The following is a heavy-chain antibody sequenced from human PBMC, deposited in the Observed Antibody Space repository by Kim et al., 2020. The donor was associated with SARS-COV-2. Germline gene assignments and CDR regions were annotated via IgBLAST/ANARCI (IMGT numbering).Heavy chain of an antibody. CDR1: GFTFKNYA. V-gene: IGHV3-23*01. CDR3: AKPRALY. Sequence: GGSLRLSCAASGFTFKNYAMTWVRQAPGKGLEWVSTMTSSSAGTFYADSVKGRFTISRDDSKNTLYLHMNSLRVEDTAIYYCAKPRALYWGPGTLVTVPS. J-gene: IGHJ4*02. CDR2: MTSSSAGT.